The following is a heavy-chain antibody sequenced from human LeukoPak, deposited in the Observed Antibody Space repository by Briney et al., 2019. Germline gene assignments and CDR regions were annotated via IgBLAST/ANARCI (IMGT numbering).Heavy chain of an antibody. CDR2: IFPGDSDT. V-gene: IGHV5-51*01. D-gene: IGHD4-17*01. CDR3: AKHRAYGDYVDGFDI. CDR1: GYSFTTYW. J-gene: IGHJ3*02. Sequence: PGESLKISCQGSGYSFTTYWIGWVRQMPGKGLEWMGVIFPGDSDTRYSPSFQGQVTISADKSISTAYLQWSSLKASDSATYYCAKHRAYGDYVDGFDIWGQGTMVTVSS.